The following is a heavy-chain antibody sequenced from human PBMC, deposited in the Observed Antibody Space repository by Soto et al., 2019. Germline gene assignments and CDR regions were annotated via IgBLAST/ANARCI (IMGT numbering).Heavy chain of an antibody. V-gene: IGHV3-30-3*01. Sequence: GGSLRLSCAASGFTFSSYAIHWVRQDPGKGLEWVAVISYDGSNKYYADSVKGRFTISRDNSKNTLYLQMNSLRAEDTAVYYCARDSAGADYDIFTGRQYNWFDPWGQGTLVPVSS. CDR3: ARDSAGADYDIFTGRQYNWFDP. CDR2: ISYDGSNK. CDR1: GFTFSSYA. D-gene: IGHD3-9*01. J-gene: IGHJ5*02.